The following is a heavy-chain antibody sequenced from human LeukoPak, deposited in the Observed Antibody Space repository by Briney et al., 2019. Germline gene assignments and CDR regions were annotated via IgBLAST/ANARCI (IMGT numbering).Heavy chain of an antibody. J-gene: IGHJ6*03. V-gene: IGHV4-34*01. Sequence: PSETLSLTCAVYGGSFSGYYWSWIRQPPGKGVEGIGEINHSGSTNYNPSLKSRVTILVDTSKNQFSLTLSSLTAADTAVYYCATSRLEWLMDSYYYYMDVWGKGTTVTVSS. CDR3: ATSRLEWLMDSYYYYMDV. CDR2: INHSGST. CDR1: GGSFSGYY. D-gene: IGHD3-3*01.